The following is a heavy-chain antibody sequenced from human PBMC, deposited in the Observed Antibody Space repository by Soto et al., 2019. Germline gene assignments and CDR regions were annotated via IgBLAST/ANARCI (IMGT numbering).Heavy chain of an antibody. CDR2: IYYSGST. V-gene: IGHV4-31*03. Sequence: SETLSLTCTVSGGSISSGGYYWSWIRQHPGKGLEWIGYIYYSGSTYYNPSLKSRVTISVDTSKNQFSLKLSSVTAADTAVYYCRVGGYDFFRASFNPKKSYYYMDVWGKGTTVTVSS. CDR1: GGSISSGGYY. CDR3: RVGGYDFFRASFNPKKSYYYMDV. J-gene: IGHJ6*03. D-gene: IGHD5-12*01.